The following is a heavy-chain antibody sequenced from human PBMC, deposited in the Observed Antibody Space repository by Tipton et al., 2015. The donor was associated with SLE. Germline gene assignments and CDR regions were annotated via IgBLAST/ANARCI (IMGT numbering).Heavy chain of an antibody. Sequence: WIRQPPGKGLEWVAFIRYDGSNKYYADSVKGRFTISRDNAKNSLYLQMNSLRAEDTAVYYCAKDTERGFDYWGQGTLVTVSS. J-gene: IGHJ4*02. CDR2: IRYDGSNK. CDR3: AKDTERGFDY. D-gene: IGHD4-17*01. V-gene: IGHV3-30*02.